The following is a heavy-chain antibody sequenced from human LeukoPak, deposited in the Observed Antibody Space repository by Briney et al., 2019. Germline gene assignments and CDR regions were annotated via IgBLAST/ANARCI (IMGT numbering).Heavy chain of an antibody. CDR2: ISSSSSYI. J-gene: IGHJ4*02. V-gene: IGHV3-21*04. D-gene: IGHD3-22*01. Sequence: KSGGSLRLSCAASGLSFSTYDMTWVRQAPGKGLEWVSSISSSSSYIYYADSVKGRFTISRDNAKNSLYLQMNSLRAEDTAVYYCAKGPDSSGRPRGGFDYWGQGTLVTASS. CDR1: GLSFSTYD. CDR3: AKGPDSSGRPRGGFDY.